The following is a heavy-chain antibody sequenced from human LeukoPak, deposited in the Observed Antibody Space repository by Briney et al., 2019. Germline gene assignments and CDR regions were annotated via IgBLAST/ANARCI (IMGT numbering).Heavy chain of an antibody. CDR2: ISYDGSNK. D-gene: IGHD1-7*01. J-gene: IGHJ5*02. CDR3: ARALKWKYPYNWFDP. Sequence: PGGSLRLSCAASGFTFSSYAMSWVRQAPGKGLEWVAVISYDGSNKYYADSVKGRFTISRDNSKNTLYLQMNSLRAEDTAVYYCARALKWKYPYNWFDPWGQGTLVTVSS. CDR1: GFTFSSYA. V-gene: IGHV3-30-3*01.